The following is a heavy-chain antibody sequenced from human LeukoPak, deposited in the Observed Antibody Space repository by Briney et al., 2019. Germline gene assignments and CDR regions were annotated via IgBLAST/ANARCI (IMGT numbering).Heavy chain of an antibody. D-gene: IGHD6-19*01. J-gene: IGHJ6*04. CDR2: ISYAGSNK. CDR3: ARDAARGWSRDYYYYGMDV. Sequence: PGRSLRLSCAASGFTFSSYAMHWVRQAPGKGLEWVAVISYAGSNKYYADSVKGRFTISRDNSKNTLYLQMNSLRAEDTAVYYCARDAARGWSRDYYYYGMDVWGKGTTVTVSS. CDR1: GFTFSSYA. V-gene: IGHV3-30*04.